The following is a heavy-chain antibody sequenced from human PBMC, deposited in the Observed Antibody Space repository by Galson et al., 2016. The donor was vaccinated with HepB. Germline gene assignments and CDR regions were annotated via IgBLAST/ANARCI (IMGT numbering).Heavy chain of an antibody. Sequence: QSGAEVKKPGDSLQISCKGSGYSFTSYWIGWVRQMPGKGLEWMGSIYPADSDIRYSPSFQGQVTISADKSISTAYLQWSSLKASDSAMYYCGKLKSGFSRNDDYAFDIWGHGTMVLVSS. CDR3: GKLKSGFSRNDDYAFDI. J-gene: IGHJ3*02. V-gene: IGHV5-51*01. CDR2: IYPADSDI. CDR1: GYSFTSYW. D-gene: IGHD1-1*01.